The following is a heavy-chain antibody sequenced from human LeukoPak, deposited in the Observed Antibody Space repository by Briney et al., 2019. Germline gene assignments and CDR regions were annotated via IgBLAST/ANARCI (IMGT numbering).Heavy chain of an antibody. V-gene: IGHV3-23*01. D-gene: IGHD3-10*01. CDR2: ISASGGST. Sequence: GGSLRLSCAASGFTFSSYAMCWVRQAPGRGLGWGSIISASGGSTYYADSVQGRFTISRDKSKNYLQMNSLRGDDTAIYYCARDVRVGEYYGSGSYFDYWGQGTLVTVSS. J-gene: IGHJ4*02. CDR3: ARDVRVGEYYGSGSYFDY. CDR1: GFTFSSYA.